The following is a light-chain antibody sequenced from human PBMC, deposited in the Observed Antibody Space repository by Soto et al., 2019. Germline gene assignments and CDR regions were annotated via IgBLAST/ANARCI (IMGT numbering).Light chain of an antibody. Sequence: EIVLTQSPGTLSLSPGERATLSCRASQSVGSNYLAWYQQKPGQAPRLLIYGASSRATGIQDRFSGSGSATDFTLTISRLEPEDFAGYYCQQYGTSRITVGQGTRLEI. V-gene: IGKV3-20*01. J-gene: IGKJ5*01. CDR2: GAS. CDR1: QSVGSNY. CDR3: QQYGTSRIT.